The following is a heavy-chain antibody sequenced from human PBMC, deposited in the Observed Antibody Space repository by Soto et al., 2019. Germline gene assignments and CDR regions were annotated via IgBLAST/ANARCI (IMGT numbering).Heavy chain of an antibody. D-gene: IGHD3-10*01. CDR3: VRDGSITMVRGDRYYYSMDV. CDR1: GYTFTSYA. V-gene: IGHV1-3*01. Sequence: QVQLVQSGAEVKKPGASVKVSCKASGYTFTSYAMHWVRQAPGQRLEWMGWLNAGNGNTKYSQKFQGSVTITRETPASTAYMELSSMKSEDTAVYYCVRDGSITMVRGDRYYYSMDVGCQRTTATV. CDR2: LNAGNGNT. J-gene: IGHJ6*02.